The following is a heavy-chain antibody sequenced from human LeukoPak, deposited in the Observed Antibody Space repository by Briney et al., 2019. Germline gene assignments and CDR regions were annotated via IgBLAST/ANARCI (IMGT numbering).Heavy chain of an antibody. CDR2: ISYDGSNK. CDR3: AKEIVGAH. Sequence: PGGSLRLSCAASGFTFSSYGMHWVRQAPGKGLEWVAVISYDGSNKYYADSVKGRFTISRDNSKNTLYLQMNSLRAEDTAVYYCAKEIVGAHWGQGTLVTVSS. V-gene: IGHV3-30*18. D-gene: IGHD1-26*01. J-gene: IGHJ4*02. CDR1: GFTFSSYG.